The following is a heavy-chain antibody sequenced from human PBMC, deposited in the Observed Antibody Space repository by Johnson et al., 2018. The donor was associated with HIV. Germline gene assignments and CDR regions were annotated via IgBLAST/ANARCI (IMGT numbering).Heavy chain of an antibody. Sequence: QVQLVESGGGVVQPGGSLRLSCAASGFTFSSYGMHCVRQAPGKGLEWVAVISYDGSIKNYADSVKGRFTISRDNFKNTLYLQMNRLGAEDTAVYYCARGLRCVVVTADDAFDIWGQGTMVTVSS. CDR2: ISYDGSIK. V-gene: IGHV3-30*19. CDR3: ARGLRCVVVTADDAFDI. CDR1: GFTFSSYG. J-gene: IGHJ3*02. D-gene: IGHD2-21*02.